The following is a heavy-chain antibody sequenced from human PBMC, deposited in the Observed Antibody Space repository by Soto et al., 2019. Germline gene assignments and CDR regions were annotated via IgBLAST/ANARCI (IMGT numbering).Heavy chain of an antibody. CDR3: ARDLSRSSGGRDSY. J-gene: IGHJ4*02. Sequence: QVQLVQSGAEVKKPGSSVKVSSKASGGTFSSYAISWVRQAPGQGLEWMGGIIPIFGTANYAQKFQGRVTITADESTSTAYMELSSLRSEDTAVYYCARDLSRSSGGRDSYWGQGTLVTVSS. CDR1: GGTFSSYA. V-gene: IGHV1-69*01. D-gene: IGHD6-19*01. CDR2: IIPIFGTA.